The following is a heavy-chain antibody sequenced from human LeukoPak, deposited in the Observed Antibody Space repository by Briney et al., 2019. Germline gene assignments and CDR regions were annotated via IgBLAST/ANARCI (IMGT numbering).Heavy chain of an antibody. V-gene: IGHV3-30*04. J-gene: IGHJ4*02. CDR3: ATDPRQAKPDYCDI. CDR1: GFSSNKDA. Sequence: PGRSLRLSCALPGFSSNKDAIHWVRQAPGKGLEWVAVMSHYGSERYYGDSVQGRFTISRDASKSTFYLQMDSLRPEDTAVYYCATDPRQAKPDYCDIWGQGTLVIVSS. D-gene: IGHD1-14*01. CDR2: MSHYGSER.